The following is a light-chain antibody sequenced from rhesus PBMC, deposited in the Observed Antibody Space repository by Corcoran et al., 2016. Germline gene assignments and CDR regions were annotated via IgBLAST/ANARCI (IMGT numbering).Light chain of an antibody. J-gene: IGKJ4*01. V-gene: IGKV1-22*01. CDR3: QQYTSRPLT. CDR2: RAA. Sequence: DIQMTQSPSSLSASVGYTVTITCRASQIISNWSAWYQQKSGKATKLLIYRAASLQNGVPSRFSGGGARTDFTLTISSLPSEDFATYYSQQYTSRPLTFGGGAKVEL. CDR1: QIISNW.